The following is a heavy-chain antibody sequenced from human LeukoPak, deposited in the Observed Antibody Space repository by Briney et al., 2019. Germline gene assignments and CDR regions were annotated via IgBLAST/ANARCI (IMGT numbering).Heavy chain of an antibody. Sequence: PGGSLRLSCAASGFTVSSNYMSWVRQAPGKGLEWVSVIYSGGSTYYADSVKGRFTISRDNSKNTLYLQMNSLRAEDTAVYYCASQGVAVAGNWSDYWGQGTLVTVSS. CDR3: ASQGVAVAGNWSDY. J-gene: IGHJ4*02. D-gene: IGHD6-19*01. CDR1: GFTVSSNY. CDR2: IYSGGST. V-gene: IGHV3-53*01.